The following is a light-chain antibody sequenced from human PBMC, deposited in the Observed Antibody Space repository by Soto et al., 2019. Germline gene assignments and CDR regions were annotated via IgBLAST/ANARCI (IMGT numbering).Light chain of an antibody. CDR1: QSVRNY. J-gene: IGKJ3*01. V-gene: IGKV3-11*01. Sequence: EIVLTQSPATLSLSPGERATLSCRASQSVRNYLARYQQKPGQAPRLLIYDASNRATGIPARFSGSGSGTDFTLTISTLEPEDFAVYYCQQRSNWLFGPGTKVDIK. CDR3: QQRSNWL. CDR2: DAS.